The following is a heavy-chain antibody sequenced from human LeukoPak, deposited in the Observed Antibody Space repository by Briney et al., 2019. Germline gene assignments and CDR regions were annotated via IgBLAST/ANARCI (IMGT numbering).Heavy chain of an antibody. J-gene: IGHJ4*02. V-gene: IGHV3-74*01. CDR2: INSDGSST. Sequence: PGGSLRLSCAASGFTFSSSWMHWVRQAPGKGLVWVSRINSDGSSTSYADSVKGRFTISRDNAKNTLYLQMNSLRAEDTAVYYCAKEADCSSTSCYTYHFDYWGQGTLVTVSS. CDR1: GFTFSSSW. CDR3: AKEADCSSTSCYTYHFDY. D-gene: IGHD2-2*01.